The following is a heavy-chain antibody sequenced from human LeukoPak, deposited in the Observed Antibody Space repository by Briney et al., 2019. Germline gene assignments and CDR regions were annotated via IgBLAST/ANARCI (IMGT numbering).Heavy chain of an antibody. CDR1: GFTFSSYA. CDR3: AKDPDIAAAGTIDY. V-gene: IGHV3-23*01. CDR2: ISGSGGST. J-gene: IGHJ4*02. D-gene: IGHD6-13*01. Sequence: GGSLRLSCAASGFTFSSYAMSGVRQAPGKGLEWVSAISGSGGSTYYADSVKGRFTISRDNSKNTLYLQMNSLRAEDTAVYYCAKDPDIAAAGTIDYWGQGTLVTVSS.